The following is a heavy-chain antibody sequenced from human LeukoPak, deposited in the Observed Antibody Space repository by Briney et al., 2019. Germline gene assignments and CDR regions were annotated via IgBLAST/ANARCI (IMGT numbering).Heavy chain of an antibody. CDR3: VRAPFDY. CDR1: GFTFSTYW. CDR2: INSDGSST. Sequence: GGSLRLSCVASGFTFSTYWMHWVPHAPGKGLVWVSRINSDGSSTSYADSVKGRFTISRDNAKNTLYLQMNSLKAEDTAVYYCVRAPFDYWGQGTLVTVCS. V-gene: IGHV3-74*01. J-gene: IGHJ4*02.